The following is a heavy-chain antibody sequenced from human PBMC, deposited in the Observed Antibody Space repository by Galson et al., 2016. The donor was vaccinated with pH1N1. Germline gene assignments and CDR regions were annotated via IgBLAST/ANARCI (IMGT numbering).Heavy chain of an antibody. Sequence: SLRLSCAASGFTFSSCAMHLVRQAPDKGLEWVAVISYDGSHKYHADSVRGRFTISRDNSKNTLYLQMNSLRAEDTAVYYCAKPSDKRLQFYYFDSWGQGTLVTVSS. CDR1: GFTFSSCA. CDR2: ISYDGSHK. J-gene: IGHJ4*02. V-gene: IGHV3-30-3*02. D-gene: IGHD5-24*01. CDR3: AKPSDKRLQFYYFDS.